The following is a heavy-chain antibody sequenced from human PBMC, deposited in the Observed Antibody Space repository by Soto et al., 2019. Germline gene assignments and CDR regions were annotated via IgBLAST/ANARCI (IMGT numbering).Heavy chain of an antibody. CDR2: IYYSGST. Sequence: PSETLSLTCTVSGGSISSGDYYWSWIRQPPGKGLEWIGYIYYSGSTYYNPSLKSRVTISVDTSKNQFSLGLSSVTAADTAVYYCAREVVVVPANYGMDVWGQGTTVTVSS. CDR3: AREVVVVPANYGMDV. CDR1: GGSISSGDYY. V-gene: IGHV4-30-4*01. J-gene: IGHJ6*02. D-gene: IGHD2-2*01.